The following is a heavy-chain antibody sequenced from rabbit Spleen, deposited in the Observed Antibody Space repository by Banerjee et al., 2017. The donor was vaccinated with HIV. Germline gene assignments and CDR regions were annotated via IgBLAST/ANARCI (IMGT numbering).Heavy chain of an antibody. CDR1: GVSFSSSSY. Sequence: QEQLVESGGDLVKPGASLTLTCTASGVSFSSSSYMCWVRQAPGKGLEWIACIYAGSSDSTYSATWAKGRFTLSKTSSTTVTLQMTSLTAADTATYFCARDAGTSFSTYGMDLWGPGTLVTVS. D-gene: IGHD8-1*01. J-gene: IGHJ6*01. V-gene: IGHV1S45*01. CDR2: IYAGSSDST. CDR3: ARDAGTSFSTYGMDL.